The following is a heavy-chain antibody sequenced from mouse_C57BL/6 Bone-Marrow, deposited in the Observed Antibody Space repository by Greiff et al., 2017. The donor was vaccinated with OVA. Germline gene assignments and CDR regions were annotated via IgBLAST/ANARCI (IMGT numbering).Heavy chain of an antibody. CDR3: AKNGYGIPFDY. CDR1: GFSLTSYG. V-gene: IGHV2-4*01. Sequence: VQGVESGPGLVQPSQSLSITCTVSGFSLTSYGVHWVRQPPGKGLEWLGVIWSGGSTDYNAAFISRLSISKDNSKSQVFFKMNSLQADDTAIYYCAKNGYGIPFDYWGQGTTLTVSS. D-gene: IGHD2-10*02. J-gene: IGHJ2*01. CDR2: IWSGGST.